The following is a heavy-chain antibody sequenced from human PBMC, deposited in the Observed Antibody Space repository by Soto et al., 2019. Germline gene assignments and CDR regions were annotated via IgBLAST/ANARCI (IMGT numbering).Heavy chain of an antibody. CDR3: ARSYDSSGYYYGPRGLDWFEP. V-gene: IGHV1-18*01. D-gene: IGHD3-22*01. CDR1: GYSFPNYG. CDR2: LINYNANT. J-gene: IGHJ5*02. Sequence: ASVKVSCQASGYSFPNYGISLVLQASGQGLDSRGWLINYNANTNYAQKLQGRVTMTTDTSTRTAYMELRSLRSDDTAVYYCARSYDSSGYYYGPRGLDWFEPWGQGALVTVSS.